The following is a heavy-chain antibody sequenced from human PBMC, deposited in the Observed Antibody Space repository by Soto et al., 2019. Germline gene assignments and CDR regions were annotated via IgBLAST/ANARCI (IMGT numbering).Heavy chain of an antibody. Sequence: QVQLVQSGAEVKKPGSSVKVSCKASGGTFSSYAISWVRQAPGQGLEWMGGIIPIFGTANYAQKFQGRVRSPADEXXSXAXXQLSSLRSAGSAVYYCGAGPSVTPAPYCYYYGVGVWGQGTTVTVSS. CDR3: GAGPSVTPAPYCYYYGVGV. D-gene: IGHD2-21*02. J-gene: IGHJ6*02. CDR1: GGTFSSYA. V-gene: IGHV1-69*12. CDR2: IIPIFGTA.